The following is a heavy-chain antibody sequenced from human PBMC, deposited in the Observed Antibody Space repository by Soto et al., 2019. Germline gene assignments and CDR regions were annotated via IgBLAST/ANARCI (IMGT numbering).Heavy chain of an antibody. CDR2: ISGSGGST. V-gene: IGHV3-23*01. CDR1: GFTFSSYA. CDR3: AKDLYQPLLYAGLDY. D-gene: IGHD2-2*02. J-gene: IGHJ4*02. Sequence: GGSLRLSCAASGFTFSSYAMSWVRQAPGKGLEWVSTISGSGGSTYYADSVKGRFTISRDDSKNTLCLQMNSLRAEDTAVYYYAKDLYQPLLYAGLDYWVQGPLVTVSS.